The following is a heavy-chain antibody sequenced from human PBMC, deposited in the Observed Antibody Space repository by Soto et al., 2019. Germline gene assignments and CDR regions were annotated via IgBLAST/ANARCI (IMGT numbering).Heavy chain of an antibody. CDR1: GYTLTELS. CDR3: ATLPVVVVGEYFQH. J-gene: IGHJ1*01. CDR2: FDPEDGET. Sequence: QVQLVQSGAEVKKPGASVKVSCKVSGYTLTELSMHWVRQAPGKGLEWMGGFDPEDGETIYAQKFQGRVTMTEHTSTDTAYMELSSLRSEDTAVYYCATLPVVVVGEYFQHWGQGTLVTVSS. V-gene: IGHV1-24*01. D-gene: IGHD3-22*01.